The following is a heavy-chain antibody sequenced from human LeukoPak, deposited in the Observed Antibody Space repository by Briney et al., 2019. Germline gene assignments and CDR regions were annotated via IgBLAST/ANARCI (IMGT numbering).Heavy chain of an antibody. D-gene: IGHD1-26*01. CDR3: ARGYSGSYSGWFDP. V-gene: IGHV1-18*01. CDR2: SSAYNGNT. Sequence: GASVKVSCKASGYTFTSYGISWVRQAPGQGLEWMGWSSAYNGNTNYAQTLQGRVTMTTDKSTSTAYMELRSLRSDDTAVYYCARGYSGSYSGWFDPWGQGTLVTVSS. J-gene: IGHJ5*02. CDR1: GYTFTSYG.